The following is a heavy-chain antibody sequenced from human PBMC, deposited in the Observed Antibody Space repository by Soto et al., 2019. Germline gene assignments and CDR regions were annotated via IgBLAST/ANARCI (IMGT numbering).Heavy chain of an antibody. CDR1: GGSNLSYW. D-gene: IGHD3-10*01. CDR3: ARDIGSFAYGEGY. V-gene: IGHV4-4*07. J-gene: IGHJ4*02. CDR2: VYSSGTT. Sequence: SETLPLTCIVSGGSNLSYWWSWIRQPAGKGLEWIGRVYSSGTTDYNPSLNSRATMSVETSKNQFSLKLSSVTAADTAVYYCARDIGSFAYGEGYWGQGIQVTVSS.